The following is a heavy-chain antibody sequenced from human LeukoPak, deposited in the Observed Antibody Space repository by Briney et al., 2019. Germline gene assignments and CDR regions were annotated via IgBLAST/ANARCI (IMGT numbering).Heavy chain of an antibody. V-gene: IGHV4-59*01. CDR3: ARGRSPYDSSAAFDI. D-gene: IGHD3-22*01. Sequence: PSETLSLTCTVSGGSISTYYWNWVRQPPGKGLEWIAYIYYSGSTNYNPSLKSRVTMSVDTSSDQYPLKLSSVTAADTAVYYCARGRSPYDSSAAFDIWGQGTMVTVSS. CDR2: IYYSGST. CDR1: GGSISTYY. J-gene: IGHJ3*02.